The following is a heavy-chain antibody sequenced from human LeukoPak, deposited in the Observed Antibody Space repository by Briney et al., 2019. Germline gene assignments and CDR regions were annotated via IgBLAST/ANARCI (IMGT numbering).Heavy chain of an antibody. CDR2: ISAYNGNT. V-gene: IGHV1-18*01. J-gene: IGHJ4*02. D-gene: IGHD5-18*01. CDR1: GYTFTSYG. Sequence: GASVKVSRKASGYTFTSYGISWVRQAPGQGLEWMGWISAYNGNTNYAQKLQGRVTMTTDTSTSTAYMELRSLRSDDTAVYYCARDGGYSYGPYRGYYFDYWGQGTLVTVSS. CDR3: ARDGGYSYGPYRGYYFDY.